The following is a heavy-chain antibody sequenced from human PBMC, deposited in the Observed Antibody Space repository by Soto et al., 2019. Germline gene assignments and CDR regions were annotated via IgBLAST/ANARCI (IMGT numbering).Heavy chain of an antibody. CDR1: GFSFSSYA. V-gene: IGHV3-23*01. J-gene: IGHJ4*02. CDR2: ISGAGDRT. D-gene: IGHD6-13*01. Sequence: EAQLLESGGSLVQPGGSLRLSCAASGFSFSSYAMNWVRQAPGKGLEWVSIISGAGDRTYYADSVKGRLTISRDNSKNILYLQMNSLRAEDTAVYHCAKATRGPLSSRSSDANHFDSWGQGTRVTVSS. CDR3: AKATRGPLSSRSSDANHFDS.